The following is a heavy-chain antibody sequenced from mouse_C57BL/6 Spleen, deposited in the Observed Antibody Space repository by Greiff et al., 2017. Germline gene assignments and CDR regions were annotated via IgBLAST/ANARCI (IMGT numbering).Heavy chain of an antibody. J-gene: IGHJ4*01. Sequence: QVQLQQSGAELVRPGTSVKVSCKASGYAFTNYLIEWVKQRPGQGLEWIGVINPGSGGTNYNEEFKGKATLTADKSSSTAYMQLSSLTSEDSAVYFCARRSTTVVHYAMDYWGQGTSVTVSS. CDR2: INPGSGGT. CDR3: ARRSTTVVHYAMDY. CDR1: GYAFTNYL. D-gene: IGHD1-1*01. V-gene: IGHV1-54*01.